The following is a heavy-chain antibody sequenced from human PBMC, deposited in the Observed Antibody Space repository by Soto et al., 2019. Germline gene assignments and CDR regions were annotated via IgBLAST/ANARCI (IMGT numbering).Heavy chain of an antibody. D-gene: IGHD3-22*01. CDR3: AAKYYDDNSGYTYYFCY. Sequence: QVQLQESGPGLVKPSETLSLTCTVSGGSVSSGSYYWSWIRQPPGKGLEWIGYIYYSGSTNYNPSLKSYVPISLDTSKNKCYRKLSSVTAGDPAVNYWAAKYYDDNSGYTYYFCYWFEGTLFTVSS. CDR2: IYYSGST. V-gene: IGHV4-61*01. CDR1: GGSVSSGSYY. J-gene: IGHJ4*02.